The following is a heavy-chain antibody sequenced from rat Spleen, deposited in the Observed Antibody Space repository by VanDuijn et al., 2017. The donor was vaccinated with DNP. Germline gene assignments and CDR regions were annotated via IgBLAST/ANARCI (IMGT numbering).Heavy chain of an antibody. CDR1: SYSITSNY. Sequence: EVQLQESGPGLVKPSQSLSLTRSVTSYSITSNYWGWIRKFPGNKMEYIGHISYSGSTNYNPSLKSRFSITRDTSKNQFFLQLNSVTTEDTATYYCARWSRYFDYWGQGVMVTVSS. V-gene: IGHV3-1*01. J-gene: IGHJ2*01. CDR2: ISYSGST. CDR3: ARWSRYFDY.